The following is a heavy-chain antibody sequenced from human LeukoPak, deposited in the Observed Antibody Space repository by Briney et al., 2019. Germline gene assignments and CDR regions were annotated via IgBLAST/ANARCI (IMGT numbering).Heavy chain of an antibody. Sequence: GGSLRLSCAASGFTFDDYTMHWVRQAPGKGLEWVSVISWDAGSTVYADSVKGRFTISRDNSKNSLYLQMNSLRADDTALYYCAKDLSTSGWILEYWGQGTLVTVSS. CDR3: AKDLSTSGWILEY. CDR2: ISWDAGST. D-gene: IGHD2-2*03. V-gene: IGHV3-43*01. J-gene: IGHJ4*02. CDR1: GFTFDDYT.